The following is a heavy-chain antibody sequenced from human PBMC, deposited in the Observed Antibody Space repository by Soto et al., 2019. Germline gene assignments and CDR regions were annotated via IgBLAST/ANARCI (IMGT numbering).Heavy chain of an antibody. CDR2: INHSGST. Sequence: SETLSLTCAVYGGSFSGYYWSWIRQPPGKGLEWIGEINHSGSTNYNPSLKSRVTISVDTSKNQFSLKLSSVTAADTAVYYCARGPLRPEEQWLVDYWGQGTLVTVSS. V-gene: IGHV4-34*01. CDR1: GGSFSGYY. D-gene: IGHD6-19*01. CDR3: ARGPLRPEEQWLVDY. J-gene: IGHJ4*02.